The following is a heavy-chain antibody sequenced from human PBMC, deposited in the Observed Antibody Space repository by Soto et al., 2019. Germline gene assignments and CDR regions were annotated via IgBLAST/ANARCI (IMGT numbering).Heavy chain of an antibody. CDR2: ISLYSDGT. CDR1: GYTFSNYG. J-gene: IGHJ5*02. CDR3: ARVVPGAEAWFGP. Sequence: PSVKVSCKTSGYTFSNYGITWVRQAPGQPLEWLGWISLYSDGTNYAQKFQGRVSMTTDTSTTTAYMELRSLRSDDTAVYYCARVVPGAEAWFGPWGQGTLVTVSS. D-gene: IGHD2-2*01. V-gene: IGHV1-18*01.